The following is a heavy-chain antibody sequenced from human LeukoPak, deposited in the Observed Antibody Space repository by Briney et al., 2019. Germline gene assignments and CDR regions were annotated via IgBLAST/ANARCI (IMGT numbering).Heavy chain of an antibody. Sequence: GGSLRLSCAASGFTFSSYAMHWVRQAPGKGLEWVAVISYDGSNKYYADSVKGRFTISRDNSKNPLYLRMNSLRAEDTAVYYCARGAGYSSGFLYYYYYGMDVWGQGTTVTVSS. V-gene: IGHV3-30-3*01. CDR1: GFTFSSYA. CDR2: ISYDGSNK. J-gene: IGHJ6*02. CDR3: ARGAGYSSGFLYYYYYGMDV. D-gene: IGHD6-19*01.